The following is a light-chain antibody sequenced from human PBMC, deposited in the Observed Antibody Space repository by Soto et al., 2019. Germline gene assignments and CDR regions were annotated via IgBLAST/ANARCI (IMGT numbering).Light chain of an antibody. CDR1: QSLLHSDGYNY. J-gene: IGKJ1*01. CDR3: MQALQSPAT. V-gene: IGKV2-28*01. CDR2: LGS. Sequence: DIVMTQSPLSLPVTPGAPASISCRSSQSLLHSDGYNYLDWYLQQPGQSPQLLIYLGSNRASGGPNRLSGGGSVTDFTLQISRVEAEDVGVYYCMQALQSPATFGQGTKVEIK.